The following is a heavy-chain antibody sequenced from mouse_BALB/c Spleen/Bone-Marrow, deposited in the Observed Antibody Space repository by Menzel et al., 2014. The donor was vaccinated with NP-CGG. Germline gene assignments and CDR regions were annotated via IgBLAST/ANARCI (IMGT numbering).Heavy chain of an antibody. CDR1: GYAFTNYL. CDR2: INPGSGGT. Sequence: QQSGAELVRPGTSVKVSCKASGYAFTNYLIEWVKQRPGQGLEWIGVINPGSGGTNYNEKFRGKATLTADKSSSTAYMQLSSLTSDDSAVYFCARCLTGTSALDFWGQGTSVTVSS. V-gene: IGHV1-54*01. D-gene: IGHD4-1*01. J-gene: IGHJ4*01. CDR3: ARCLTGTSALDF.